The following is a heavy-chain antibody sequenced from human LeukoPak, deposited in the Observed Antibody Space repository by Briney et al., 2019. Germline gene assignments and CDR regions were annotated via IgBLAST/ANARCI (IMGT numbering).Heavy chain of an antibody. CDR1: GFTFSNYW. CDR2: IKGDGSEK. CDR3: VRQAGVS. J-gene: IGHJ5*02. D-gene: IGHD6-19*01. Sequence: GGSLRLSCAASGFTFSNYWMTWVRQAPGKGLEWVANIKGDGSEKYYVDSVKGRFTISRDNDKNYLYLQMNSLRDEDTAVYYCVRQAGVSWGQGTLVTVSS. V-gene: IGHV3-7*01.